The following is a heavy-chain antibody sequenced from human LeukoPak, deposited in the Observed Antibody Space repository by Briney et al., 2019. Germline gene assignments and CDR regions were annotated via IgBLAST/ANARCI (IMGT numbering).Heavy chain of an antibody. V-gene: IGHV1-24*01. D-gene: IGHD6-19*01. CDR2: FDPEDGET. CDR1: GYTLTELS. CDR3: ETDIAVAGRDY. Sequence: ASVKVSCKVSGYTLTELSMHWVRQAPGKALEWMRGFDPEDGETIYAQKFQGRGTMTEYTSTDTAYMELSSLRSEDTAVYYCETDIAVAGRDYWGQGPLVTVSS. J-gene: IGHJ4*02.